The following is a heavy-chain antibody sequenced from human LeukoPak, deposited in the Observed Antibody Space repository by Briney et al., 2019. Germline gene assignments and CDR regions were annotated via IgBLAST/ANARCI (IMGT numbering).Heavy chain of an antibody. Sequence: SETLSLTCAVYGGSFSGYYWSWIRQPPGKGLEWIGEINHSGSTNYNPSLKSRVTISVDTSKNQFSLKLSSVTAADTAVYYCARAERYCSGGSCSFDAFDIWGQGTMVTVSS. CDR1: GGSFSGYY. J-gene: IGHJ3*02. V-gene: IGHV4-34*01. D-gene: IGHD2-15*01. CDR2: INHSGST. CDR3: ARAERYCSGGSCSFDAFDI.